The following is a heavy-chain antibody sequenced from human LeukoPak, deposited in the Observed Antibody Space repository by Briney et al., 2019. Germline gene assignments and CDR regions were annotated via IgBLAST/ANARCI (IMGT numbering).Heavy chain of an antibody. CDR1: GFTFSDAW. D-gene: IGHD3-22*01. CDR2: IKSKTDGGTT. CDR3: ARDVPPYDSSGYYQY. V-gene: IGHV3-15*01. Sequence: GGSLRLSCAASGFTFSDAWMTWVRQAPGKGLEWVGRIKSKTDGGTTDYAAPVKGRFTISRDNSKNTLYLQMNSLRAEDTAVYYCARDVPPYDSSGYYQYWGQGTLVTVSS. J-gene: IGHJ4*02.